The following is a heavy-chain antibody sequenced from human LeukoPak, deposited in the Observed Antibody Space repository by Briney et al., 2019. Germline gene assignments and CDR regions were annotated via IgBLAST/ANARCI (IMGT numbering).Heavy chain of an antibody. Sequence: SVKVSCKASGGTFSSYAISWVRQAPGQGLDWMGGIIPIFGTANYAQKFQGRVTITADESTSTAYMELSSLRSEDTAVYYCARDPPPFGIFGVVTWRWFDPWGQGTLVTVSS. CDR3: ARDPPPFGIFGVVTWRWFDP. CDR2: IIPIFGTA. V-gene: IGHV1-69*13. J-gene: IGHJ5*02. D-gene: IGHD3-3*01. CDR1: GGTFSSYA.